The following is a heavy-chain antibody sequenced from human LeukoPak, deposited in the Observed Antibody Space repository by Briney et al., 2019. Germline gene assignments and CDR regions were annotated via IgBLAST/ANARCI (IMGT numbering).Heavy chain of an antibody. CDR3: ASGRLTAAGTAKDY. Sequence: ASVKVSCKASGYTFTSYDINWVRQATGQGLEWMGWMNPNSGNTGYAQKFQGRVTMTRNTSISTAYMELSSLRSEDTAVYCCASGRLTAAGTAKDYWGQGTLVTVSS. V-gene: IGHV1-8*01. J-gene: IGHJ4*02. D-gene: IGHD6-13*01. CDR2: MNPNSGNT. CDR1: GYTFTSYD.